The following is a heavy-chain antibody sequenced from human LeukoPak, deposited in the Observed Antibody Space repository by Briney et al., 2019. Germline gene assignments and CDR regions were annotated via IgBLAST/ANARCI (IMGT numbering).Heavy chain of an antibody. CDR1: GGSFSGYY. CDR2: INHSGNT. D-gene: IGHD2-2*02. Sequence: PSETLSLTCAVYGGSFSGYYWSWIRQPPGKGLEWIGEINHSGNTYYNPSLKSRVTISVDTSKNQFFLKLSSVTAADTAVYYCARGPPRSSTSCYINYWGQGTLVTVSS. J-gene: IGHJ4*02. CDR3: ARGPPRSSTSCYINY. V-gene: IGHV4-34*01.